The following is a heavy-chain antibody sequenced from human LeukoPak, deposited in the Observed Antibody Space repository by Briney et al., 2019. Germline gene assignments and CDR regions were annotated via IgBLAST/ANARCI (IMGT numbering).Heavy chain of an antibody. D-gene: IGHD2-2*01. CDR1: GGSISSGSYY. CDR3: ATRPFGYCSSTSCLGGGFDI. CDR2: IYTSGST. V-gene: IGHV4-61*02. Sequence: SQTLCLTYTVSGGSISSGSYYWSWIRQPAGKGLEWIGRIYTSGSTNYNPSLKCRVTISVDTSNLQFSLKLISVTAADKAVYYCATRPFGYCSSTSCLGGGFDIWGQGTMVTLLS. J-gene: IGHJ3*02.